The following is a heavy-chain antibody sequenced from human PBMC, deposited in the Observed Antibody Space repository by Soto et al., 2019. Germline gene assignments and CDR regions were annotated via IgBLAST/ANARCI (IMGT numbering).Heavy chain of an antibody. V-gene: IGHV1-69*13. J-gene: IGHJ6*02. CDR2: IIPIFGTA. CDR1: GGTFSSYA. CDR3: ARVQYYYYGMDV. Sequence: GASVKVSCKASGGTFSSYAISWVRQAPGQGLEWMGGIIPIFGTANYAQKFQGRVTITADESTSTAYMELSSLRSEDTAVYYCARVQYYYYGMDVWGQGTTVTVSS.